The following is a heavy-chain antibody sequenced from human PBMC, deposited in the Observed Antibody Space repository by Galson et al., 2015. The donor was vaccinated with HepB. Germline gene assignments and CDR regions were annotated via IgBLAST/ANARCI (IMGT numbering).Heavy chain of an antibody. CDR1: GYTFTSYY. CDR2: INPSGGST. V-gene: IGHV1-46*01. D-gene: IGHD4-17*01. CDR3: ARPPYNGDAPSGAVDI. J-gene: IGHJ3*02. Sequence: SVKVSCKASGYTFTSYYMHWVRQAPGQGLEWMGIINPSGGSTSYAQKFQCRVTMTSDTSTSTVYMELSSLRSEDTAVYYCARPPYNGDAPSGAVDIWGRGTMCTASS.